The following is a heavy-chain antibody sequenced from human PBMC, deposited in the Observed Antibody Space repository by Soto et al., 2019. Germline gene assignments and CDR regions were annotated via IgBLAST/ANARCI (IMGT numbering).Heavy chain of an antibody. V-gene: IGHV3-21*01. Sequence: VQLVESGGGLVNPGGSLRLSCAASGFSFNSYNMNWVRQAPGKGLEWVSSISSTSSDFYYADSVKGRFTTSRENAKNSLFLQMNSLRAEDSAVYYCARERHDSGYDLYYFDYWGQGTLVTVSS. J-gene: IGHJ4*02. D-gene: IGHD5-12*01. CDR1: GFSFNSYN. CDR3: ARERHDSGYDLYYFDY. CDR2: ISSTSSDF.